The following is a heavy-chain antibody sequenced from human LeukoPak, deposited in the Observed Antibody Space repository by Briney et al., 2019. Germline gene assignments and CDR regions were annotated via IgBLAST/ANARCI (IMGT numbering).Heavy chain of an antibody. V-gene: IGHV3-66*01. J-gene: IGHJ3*02. CDR3: ARDLGYSGYATVGGYAVDI. D-gene: IGHD5-12*01. CDR1: GLTVSTNY. CDR2: IYSGGST. Sequence: GGSLRLSCAASGLTVSTNYMSWVRQAPGKGLEWVSIIYSGGSTYYADSVKGRFTISRDNSKNTLYLQMNSLRAEDTAVYYCARDLGYSGYATVGGYAVDIWGQGTMVTVSS.